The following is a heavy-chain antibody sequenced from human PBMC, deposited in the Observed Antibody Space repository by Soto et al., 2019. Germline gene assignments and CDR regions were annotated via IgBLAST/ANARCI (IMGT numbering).Heavy chain of an antibody. D-gene: IGHD5-18*01. CDR3: AKTGPGSSYGYYFDS. Sequence: GGSLRLSCAASGFTFSSYGMSWVRQAPGEGLEWVSGISGSGGSTSSADSVKGRFTISRDNSKNTLYLQMYSLRAEDTAVYYCAKTGPGSSYGYYFDSWGQGTLVTVSS. V-gene: IGHV3-23*01. CDR2: ISGSGGST. J-gene: IGHJ4*02. CDR1: GFTFSSYG.